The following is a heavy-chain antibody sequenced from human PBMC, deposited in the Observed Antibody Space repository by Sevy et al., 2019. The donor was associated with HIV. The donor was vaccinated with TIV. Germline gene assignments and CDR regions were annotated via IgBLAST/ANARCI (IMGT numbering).Heavy chain of an antibody. CDR1: GFTFSSYA. CDR3: ARGGSNSIWYYYMDV. V-gene: IGHV3-30-3*01. CDR2: ISYDGSNK. D-gene: IGHD6-13*01. J-gene: IGHJ6*03. Sequence: GSLRLSCAASGFTFSSYAMHWVRQAPGKGLEWVAVISYDGSNKYYADSVKGRFTISRDNSKNTLYLQMNSLRAEDTAIFYCARGGSNSIWYYYMDVWGKGTTVTVSS.